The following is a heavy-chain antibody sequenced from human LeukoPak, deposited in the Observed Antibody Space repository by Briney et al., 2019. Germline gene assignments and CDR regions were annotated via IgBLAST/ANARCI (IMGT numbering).Heavy chain of an antibody. V-gene: IGHV4-39*07. CDR3: ARGRTTGTTRDIGRVSFDY. D-gene: IGHD1-1*01. CDR2: IYYSGST. J-gene: IGHJ4*02. CDR1: GGSISSSSYY. Sequence: KTSETLSLTCTVSGGSISSSSYYWGWIRQPPGKGLEWIGSIYYSGSTNYNPSLKSRVTISVDTSKNQFSLKLSSVTAADTAVYYCARGRTTGTTRDIGRVSFDYWGQGTLVTVSS.